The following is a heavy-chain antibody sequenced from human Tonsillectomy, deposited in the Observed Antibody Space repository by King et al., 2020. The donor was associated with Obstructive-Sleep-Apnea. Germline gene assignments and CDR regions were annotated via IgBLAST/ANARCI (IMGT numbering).Heavy chain of an antibody. CDR1: GFTFSSYG. Sequence: VQLVESGGGVVQPGRSLRLSCAASGFTFSSYGMHWVRQAPGKGLEWVAVISYDGSNKYYADSVKGRFTISRDNSKNTLYLQMNSLRAEDTAVYYCAKDPLYYYDSSGSPGESSAFDIWGQGTMVTVSS. D-gene: IGHD3-22*01. V-gene: IGHV3-30*18. J-gene: IGHJ3*02. CDR2: ISYDGSNK. CDR3: AKDPLYYYDSSGSPGESSAFDI.